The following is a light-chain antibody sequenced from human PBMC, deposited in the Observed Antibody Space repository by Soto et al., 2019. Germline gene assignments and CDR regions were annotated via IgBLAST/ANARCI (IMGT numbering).Light chain of an antibody. CDR2: AAS. J-gene: IGKJ1*01. V-gene: IGKV1-39*01. Sequence: DIQMTQSPSSLSASVGYRVTITCRASPSISSDLNWYQQKPGKAPNLLIYAASSWQSGVPSRFSGSGSETPVTLTISSLLPDDGVTYCCQQSYSTPRTFGQGTNVELK. CDR3: QQSYSTPRT. CDR1: PSISSD.